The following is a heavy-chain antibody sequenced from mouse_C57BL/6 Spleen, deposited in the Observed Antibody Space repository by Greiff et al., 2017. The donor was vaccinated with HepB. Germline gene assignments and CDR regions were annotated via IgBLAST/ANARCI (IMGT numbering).Heavy chain of an antibody. CDR1: GYTFTSYW. CDR3: AREWFLYYGSSDY. V-gene: IGHV1-72*01. CDR2: IDPNSGGT. Sequence: VQLQQSGAELVKPGASVKLSCKASGYTFTSYWMHWVKQRPGRGLEWIGRIDPNSGGTKYNEKFKSKATLTVDKPSSTAYMQLSSRTSEDAAVYYCAREWFLYYGSSDYWGQGTTLTVSS. D-gene: IGHD1-1*01. J-gene: IGHJ2*01.